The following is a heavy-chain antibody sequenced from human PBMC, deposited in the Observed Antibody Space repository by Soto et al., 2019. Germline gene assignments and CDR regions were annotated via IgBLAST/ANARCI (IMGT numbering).Heavy chain of an antibody. CDR1: GGTFSSYA. CDR2: IIPIFGTA. J-gene: IGHJ5*02. D-gene: IGHD3-22*01. Sequence: GASVKVSCKASGGTFSSYAIIWVRQAPGQGLEWMGGIIPIFGTANYAQKFQGRVTITADESTSTAYMELSSLRSEDTAVYYCARDVTYYDSSGRNWFDPWGQGTLVTVSS. CDR3: ARDVTYYDSSGRNWFDP. V-gene: IGHV1-69*13.